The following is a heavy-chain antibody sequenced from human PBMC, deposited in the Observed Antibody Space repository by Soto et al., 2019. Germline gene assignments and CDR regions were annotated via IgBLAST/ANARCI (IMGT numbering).Heavy chain of an antibody. CDR2: IIPIFGTA. CDR3: ARASFVWIAAAGSYYYYDMDV. Sequence: SVKRAWKGVGGSFSSYATGWVRQAPGQGIEWMGGIIPIFGTANYAQKCQGRVTITADESTSTAYMELSSLRSEDTAVYYSARASFVWIAAAGSYYYYDMDVWRQGSTDTVSS. CDR1: GGSFSSYA. D-gene: IGHD6-13*01. J-gene: IGHJ6*02. V-gene: IGHV1-69*13.